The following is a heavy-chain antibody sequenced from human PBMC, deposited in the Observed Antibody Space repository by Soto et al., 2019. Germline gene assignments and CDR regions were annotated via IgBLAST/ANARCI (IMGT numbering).Heavy chain of an antibody. D-gene: IGHD3-10*01. CDR1: GASISAGNW. CDR3: ARVLSGNKEWLDP. V-gene: IGHV4-4*02. J-gene: IGHJ5*02. Sequence: QVQLQESGPGLVKPWGTLSLTCSVSGASISAGNWWTWVRQPPGMGLEWIGEIFDNDSTNYNPSLKSRVPISIDKSQNQFSLRLTSVTAADTAVYYCARVLSGNKEWLDPWGQGTLVTVSS. CDR2: IFDNDST.